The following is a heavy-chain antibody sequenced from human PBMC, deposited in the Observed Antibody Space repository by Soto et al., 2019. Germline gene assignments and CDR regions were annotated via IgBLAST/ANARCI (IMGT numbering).Heavy chain of an antibody. CDR1: GHIFCNYW. CDR2: IYPGDSDT. CDR3: ARQRLWGTSGYYYFEN. J-gene: IGHJ4*02. D-gene: IGHD3-22*01. V-gene: IGHV5-51*01. Sequence: PGESLKISCKGSGHIFCNYWIGWVRQMPGKGLEWMGIIYPGDSDTRYSPSFQGQVTITVDKSINTAYLQWSRLKASDTAIYYCARQRLWGTSGYYYFENWGQGTLVTVSS.